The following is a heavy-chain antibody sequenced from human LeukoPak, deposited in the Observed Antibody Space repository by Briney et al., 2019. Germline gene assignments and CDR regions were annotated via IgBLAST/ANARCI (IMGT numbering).Heavy chain of an antibody. V-gene: IGHV1-69*05. CDR1: GGTFSSYA. Sequence: SVKVSCKASGGTFSSYAISWVRQAPGQGLEWMGRIIPIFGTANYAQKFQGRVTITTDESASTAYMELSSLRSEDTAVYYCAREIAAAALGGVFVYYYMDVWGKGTTVTVSS. J-gene: IGHJ6*03. D-gene: IGHD6-13*01. CDR3: AREIAAAALGGVFVYYYMDV. CDR2: IIPIFGTA.